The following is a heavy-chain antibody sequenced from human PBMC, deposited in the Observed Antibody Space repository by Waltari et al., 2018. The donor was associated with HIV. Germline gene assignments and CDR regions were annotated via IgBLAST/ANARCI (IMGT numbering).Heavy chain of an antibody. CDR2: SRLSNGNT. CDR3: AREMLCYDRDGSRGESFDI. CDR1: GYTFNKYA. Sequence: QLVQSGAEAKKPGASVKVSCEASGYTFNKYAVNWAGQAPGQGLERIGWSRLSNGNTNAAQSVHSHVPLPTDATTTTGYIALLSLTSDVTTVYYCAREMLCYDRDGSRGESFDIWGLGTMFTGSS. V-gene: IGHV1-18*01. D-gene: IGHD3-22*01. J-gene: IGHJ3*02.